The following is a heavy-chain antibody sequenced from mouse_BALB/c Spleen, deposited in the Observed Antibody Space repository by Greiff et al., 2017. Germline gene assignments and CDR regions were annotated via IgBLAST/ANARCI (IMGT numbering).Heavy chain of an antibody. CDR1: GYTFTSYW. V-gene: IGHV1-87*01. D-gene: IGHD1-1*01. Sequence: QVQLQQSGAELARPGASVKLSCKASGYTFTSYWMQLVKQRPGQGLEWIGAIYPGDGDTRYTQKFKGKATLTADKSSSTAYMQLSSLASEDSAVYYCARDYYGSRRAMDYWGQGTSVTVSS. J-gene: IGHJ4*01. CDR2: IYPGDGDT. CDR3: ARDYYGSRRAMDY.